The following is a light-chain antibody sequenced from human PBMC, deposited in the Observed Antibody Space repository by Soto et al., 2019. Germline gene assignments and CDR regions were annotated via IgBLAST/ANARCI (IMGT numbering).Light chain of an antibody. Sequence: IVLTQSPGTLSLSPGERATLSCRASQTGSNSYLAWYQQKSGQAHRLLIYGVSTRATGIPDRFSGSGSGTEFALTISRLEPEDFAVYICQHYGYPQWTFGPGTKVAIK. CDR2: GVS. CDR1: QTGSNSY. V-gene: IGKV3-20*01. CDR3: QHYGYPQWT. J-gene: IGKJ1*01.